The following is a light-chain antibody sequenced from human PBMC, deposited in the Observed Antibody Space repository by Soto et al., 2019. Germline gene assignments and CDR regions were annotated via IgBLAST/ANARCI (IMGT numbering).Light chain of an antibody. CDR3: QQRSNWPPIT. J-gene: IGKJ5*01. V-gene: IGKV3-11*01. CDR2: DAS. Sequence: EIFLTQSPVTVSLSPGGIATLSCRASQSVSSYLAWYQQKPGQAPRLLIYDASNRATGIPARFSGSGSGTDFTLTISSLEPEDFAVYYCQQRSNWPPITFGQGTRLEI. CDR1: QSVSSY.